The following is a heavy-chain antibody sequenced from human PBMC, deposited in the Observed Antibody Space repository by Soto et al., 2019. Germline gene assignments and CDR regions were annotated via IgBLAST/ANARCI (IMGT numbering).Heavy chain of an antibody. CDR1: GFTFSSYW. D-gene: IGHD6-6*01. Sequence: PGGSLRLSCAASGFTFSSYWMSWVRQAPGKGLEWVANIKQDESQIYYVDSVKGRFTISRDNAKNSVYLQMNSLRAEDTAVYYCARIGYSSSCFDYWGQGTLVTVSS. CDR3: ARIGYSSSCFDY. CDR2: IKQDESQI. V-gene: IGHV3-7*01. J-gene: IGHJ4*02.